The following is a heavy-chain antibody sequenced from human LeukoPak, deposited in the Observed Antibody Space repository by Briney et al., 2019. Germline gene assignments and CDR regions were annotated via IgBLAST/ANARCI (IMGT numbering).Heavy chain of an antibody. CDR2: MNPNSCNT. CDR3: ARRSGLGIGFGYYYYYMDV. V-gene: IGHV1-8*01. Sequence: ASVKVSCKASGYTFTSYDINWVRQAPGQGLEWMGWMNPNSCNTGYAQKFLRTVSMTRNTSIITAYMELSSLRSEGTAVYYCARRSGLGIGFGYYYYYMDVWGKGTTVTVSS. J-gene: IGHJ6*03. CDR1: GYTFTSYD. D-gene: IGHD3-3*01.